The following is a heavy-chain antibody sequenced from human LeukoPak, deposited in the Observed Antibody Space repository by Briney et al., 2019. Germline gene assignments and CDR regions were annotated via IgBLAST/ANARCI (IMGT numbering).Heavy chain of an antibody. D-gene: IGHD2-2*01. V-gene: IGHV3-48*04. J-gene: IGHJ5*02. CDR1: GFTFSSYS. Sequence: GGSLRLSCAASGFTFSSYSMNWVRQAPGKGLEWISYISTSASAVYYADSVKGRFTISRDNAKTSLYLQMNSLRAEDTAVYYCARDAFYCSGTSCYDHWGQGTLVTVSS. CDR2: ISTSASAV. CDR3: ARDAFYCSGTSCYDH.